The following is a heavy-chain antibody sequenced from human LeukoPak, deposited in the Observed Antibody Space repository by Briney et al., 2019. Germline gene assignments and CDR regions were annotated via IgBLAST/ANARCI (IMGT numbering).Heavy chain of an antibody. D-gene: IGHD6-13*01. CDR1: GYSISSGYY. CDR2: IYHSGRT. Sequence: SETLSLTCTVSGYSISSGYYWGWIRQPPGKGLEWIGSIYHSGRTNYSPSLKSRLTMSVDKSKNEVSLKLTSVTAADTAVYYCARDRDRGILAAGWFEPWGQGTLVTVSS. J-gene: IGHJ5*02. V-gene: IGHV4-38-2*02. CDR3: ARDRDRGILAAGWFEP.